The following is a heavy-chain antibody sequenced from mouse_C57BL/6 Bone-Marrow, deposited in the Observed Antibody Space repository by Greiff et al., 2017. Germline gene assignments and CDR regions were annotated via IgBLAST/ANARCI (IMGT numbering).Heavy chain of an antibody. J-gene: IGHJ2*01. CDR2: INYDGSST. CDR3: ARDSGYGGFDY. V-gene: IGHV5-16*01. D-gene: IGHD1-2*01. CDR1: GFTFSDYY. Sequence: EVKLVESEGGLVQPGSSMKLSCTASGFTFSDYYMAWVRQVPEKGLEWVANINYDGSSTYYLDSLKSRFIISRDNAKNILYLQMSSLKSEDTATYYCARDSGYGGFDYWGQGTTLTVSS.